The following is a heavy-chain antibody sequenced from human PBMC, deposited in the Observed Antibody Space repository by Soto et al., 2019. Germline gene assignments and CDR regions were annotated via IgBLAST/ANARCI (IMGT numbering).Heavy chain of an antibody. CDR1: GFTFDDYT. V-gene: IGHV3-48*02. D-gene: IGHD1-26*01. CDR3: AQVGGSYSTAIDY. Sequence: GGSLRLSCVASGFTFDDYTMHWVRQAPGKGLEWVSYISSTSGTIYYADSVKGRFTISRDNAKNSLYLQMSSLRDDDTAVYYCAQVGGSYSTAIDYWDQGTLVTVS. CDR2: ISSTSGTI. J-gene: IGHJ4*02.